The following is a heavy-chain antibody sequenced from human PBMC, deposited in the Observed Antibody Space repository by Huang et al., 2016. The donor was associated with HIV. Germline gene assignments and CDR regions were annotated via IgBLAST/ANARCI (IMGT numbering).Heavy chain of an antibody. Sequence: QVQLQQWGAELLKPSETLSLTCAVSGESFSGHYWTWIRQPPGRGLEWIGEISDSGSNTCNPPLKNPVHMSGDTRRGQFSLKVNSVTAADTAIYYCARMFKDDSGGYWGNDAFDIWGQGTMVTVSS. CDR1: GESFSGHY. D-gene: IGHD3-22*01. V-gene: IGHV4-34*02. CDR3: ARMFKDDSGGYWGNDAFDI. CDR2: ISDSGSN. J-gene: IGHJ3*02.